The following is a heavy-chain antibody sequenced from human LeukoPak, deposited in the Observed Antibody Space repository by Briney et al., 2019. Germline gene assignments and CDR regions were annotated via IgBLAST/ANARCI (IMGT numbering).Heavy chain of an antibody. CDR3: AKDISSSIAARPGYDMAFDI. CDR1: GFTFDDYA. CDR2: ISWNSGSI. Sequence: PGGSLRLSCAASGFTFDDYAMHWVRHAPGKGLEWVSGISWNSGSIGYADSVKGRFTISRDNAKNSLYLQMNSLRAEDMALYYCAKDISSSIAARPGYDMAFDIWGQGTMVTVSS. V-gene: IGHV3-9*03. J-gene: IGHJ3*02. D-gene: IGHD6-6*01.